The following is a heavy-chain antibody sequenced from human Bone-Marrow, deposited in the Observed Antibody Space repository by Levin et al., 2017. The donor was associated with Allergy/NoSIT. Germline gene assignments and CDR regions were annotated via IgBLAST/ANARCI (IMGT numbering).Heavy chain of an antibody. CDR3: ARDSRIVVVVAATPGYYYGMDV. CDR1: GYTFTSYG. CDR2: ISAYNGNT. J-gene: IGHJ6*02. V-gene: IGHV1-18*01. D-gene: IGHD2-15*01. Sequence: ASVKVSCKASGYTFTSYGISWVRQAPGQGLEWMGWISAYNGNTNYAQKLQGRVTMTTDTSTSTAYMELRSLRSDDTAVYYCARDSRIVVVVAATPGYYYGMDVWGQGTTVTVSS.